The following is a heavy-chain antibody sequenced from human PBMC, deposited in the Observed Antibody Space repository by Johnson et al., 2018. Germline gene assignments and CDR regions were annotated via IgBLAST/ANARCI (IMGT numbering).Heavy chain of an antibody. D-gene: IGHD3-3*01. CDR3: ARSALDDAFDI. CDR1: GFTFSSYA. V-gene: IGHV3-64*02. CDR2: ISSNGGST. Sequence: EVQLVETGEGLVQPGGSLRLSCAASGFTFSSYAMHWVRQAPGKGLEYVSAISSNGGSTYYADSVKGRFTISRDNSTNTLYLQMGSLGAEDMAVYYCARSALDDAFDIWGQGTMVTVSS. J-gene: IGHJ3*02.